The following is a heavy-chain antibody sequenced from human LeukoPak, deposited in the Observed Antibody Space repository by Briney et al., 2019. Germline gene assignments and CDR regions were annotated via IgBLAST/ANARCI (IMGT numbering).Heavy chain of an antibody. CDR3: AKAGGAVAG. V-gene: IGHV3-30-3*01. J-gene: IGHJ4*02. D-gene: IGHD6-19*01. Sequence: GGSLRLSCAASGFTFSSYAMHWVRQAPGKGLEWVAVISYDGSNKYYADSVKGRFTISRDNSKNTLYLQMNSLRAEDTAVYYCAKAGGAVAGWGQGTLVTVSS. CDR2: ISYDGSNK. CDR1: GFTFSSYA.